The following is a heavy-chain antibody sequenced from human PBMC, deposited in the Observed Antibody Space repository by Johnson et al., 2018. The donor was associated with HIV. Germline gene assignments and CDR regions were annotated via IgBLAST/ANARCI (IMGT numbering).Heavy chain of an antibody. CDR3: TTDLGLLWFRFKEAFDI. CDR1: GFTFSNAW. V-gene: IGHV3-15*01. Sequence: VQLVESGGGLVQPGGSLRLSCAASGFTFSNAWMSWVRQAPGKGLEWVGRIKSKTDGGTTDYAAPVKGRFTISRDDSKNTLDLQMNSLKTEDTAVYYCTTDLGLLWFRFKEAFDIWGQGTMVTVSS. J-gene: IGHJ3*02. D-gene: IGHD3-10*01. CDR2: IKSKTDGGTT.